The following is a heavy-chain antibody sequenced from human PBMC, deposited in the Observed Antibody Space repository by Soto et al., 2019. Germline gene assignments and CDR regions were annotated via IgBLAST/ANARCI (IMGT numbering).Heavy chain of an antibody. D-gene: IGHD3-16*01. Sequence: QLQLVQSGAEVKKPGSSVKVSCKASGGTFSTYSISWVRQAPGQGLEWMGGIIPIFGTSNFAQNFQGRVTITADESTRTAYMELNSLSSEDTAVYFSARATNSDYVYYGLDVWGQGTTVTVSS. V-gene: IGHV1-69*01. CDR2: IIPIFGTS. J-gene: IGHJ6*02. CDR3: ARATNSDYVYYGLDV. CDR1: GGTFSTYS.